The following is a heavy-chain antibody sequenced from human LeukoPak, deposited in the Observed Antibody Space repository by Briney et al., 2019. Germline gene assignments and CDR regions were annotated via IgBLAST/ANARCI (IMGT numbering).Heavy chain of an antibody. J-gene: IGHJ3*02. Sequence: ASVKVSCKASGYTFTSYAINWVRQAPGQGLEYIGWINTNTGNPTYAQGFTGRFVFSLDTSVSTAYLQISSLKAEDTAVYYCARDLVGSIWFPYAFDIWGQGTMVTVSS. CDR2: INTNTGNP. CDR1: GYTFTSYA. CDR3: ARDLVGSIWFPYAFDI. V-gene: IGHV7-4-1*02. D-gene: IGHD3-10*01.